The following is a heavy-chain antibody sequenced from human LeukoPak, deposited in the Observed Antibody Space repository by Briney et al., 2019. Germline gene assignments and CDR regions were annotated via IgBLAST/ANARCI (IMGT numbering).Heavy chain of an antibody. CDR3: ARDRGYSYGKGY. CDR1: GFTVSSNY. CDR2: IYSGGST. Sequence: PGGSLRLSCAASGFTVSSNYMSWVRQAPGKGLEWVSVIYSGGSTYYADSVKGRFTISRDNSQNKLYLQMNSLRAEDTAVYYCARDRGYSYGKGYWGQGTLVTVSS. D-gene: IGHD5-18*01. J-gene: IGHJ4*02. V-gene: IGHV3-66*02.